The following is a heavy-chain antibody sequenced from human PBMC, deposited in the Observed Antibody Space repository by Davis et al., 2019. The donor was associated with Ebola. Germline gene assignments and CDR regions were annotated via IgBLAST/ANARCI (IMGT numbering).Heavy chain of an antibody. CDR3: ARGTRNPFDY. V-gene: IGHV3-7*04. CDR2: IKQDGSEK. J-gene: IGHJ4*02. CDR1: AFTFSSYW. D-gene: IGHD1-14*01. Sequence: PGRSLTLSCAASAFTFSSYWMSWVRQAPGKGLEWVANIKQDGSEKYYVDSVKGRFTISRDNAKNSLYLQMNSLRVEDTAVYYWARGTRNPFDYWGQGTLVTVSS.